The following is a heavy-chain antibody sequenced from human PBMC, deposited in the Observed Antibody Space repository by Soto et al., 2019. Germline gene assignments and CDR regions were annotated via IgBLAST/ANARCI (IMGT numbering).Heavy chain of an antibody. CDR2: IYYSGST. V-gene: IGHV4-59*01. J-gene: IGHJ5*02. Sequence: SETLSLTCTVSGGSISSYYWSWIRQPPGKGLEWIGYIYYSGSTNYNPSLKSRVTISVDTSKNQFSLNLSSVTAADTAVYYCARSHYYGSGSYYSSWFDPWGQGTLVTVSS. CDR1: GGSISSYY. CDR3: ARSHYYGSGSYYSSWFDP. D-gene: IGHD3-10*01.